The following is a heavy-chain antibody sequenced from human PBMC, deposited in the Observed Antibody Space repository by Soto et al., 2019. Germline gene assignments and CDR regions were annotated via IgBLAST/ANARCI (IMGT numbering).Heavy chain of an antibody. CDR1: SGSFSGYF. J-gene: IGHJ4*02. CDR2: INHSGTT. CDR3: ARGDLRFQDY. V-gene: IGHV4-34*01. D-gene: IGHD3-10*01. Sequence: PSETLSLTCAVYSGSFSGYFWSWIRQPPGKGLEWIGEINHSGTTNYNPSLKTRVAISVDPSKNQFSLKLSSLTAADTAVYYCARGDLRFQDYWGQGTLVTVSS.